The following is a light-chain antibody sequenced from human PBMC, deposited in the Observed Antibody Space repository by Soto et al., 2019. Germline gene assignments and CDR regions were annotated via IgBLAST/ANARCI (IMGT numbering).Light chain of an antibody. V-gene: IGKV3-15*01. Sequence: IRMTQSPSTLSLSHGEKATLSCRASQSVSNNLAWYEQKPGQAPRLIMFRTSTRATGVPARFSGSGSGTEFTLTISSLQPDDLASCHWQQYNSYSFGQGTKVDIK. CDR1: QSVSNN. J-gene: IGKJ1*01. CDR2: RTS. CDR3: QQYNSYS.